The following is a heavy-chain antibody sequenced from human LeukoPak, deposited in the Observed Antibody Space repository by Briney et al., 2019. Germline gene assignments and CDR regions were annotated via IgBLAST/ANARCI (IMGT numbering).Heavy chain of an antibody. CDR3: AKDLPGGTGIAVAGSGTDY. J-gene: IGHJ4*02. CDR1: GFTFSSYA. Sequence: GGSLRLSCVASGFTFSSYAMSWVRQAPGKGLEWVSAISGSGGSTYYADSVKGRFTISRDNSKNTPYLQMNSLRAEDTAVYYCAKDLPGGTGIAVAGSGTDYWGQGTLVTVSS. D-gene: IGHD6-19*01. CDR2: ISGSGGST. V-gene: IGHV3-23*01.